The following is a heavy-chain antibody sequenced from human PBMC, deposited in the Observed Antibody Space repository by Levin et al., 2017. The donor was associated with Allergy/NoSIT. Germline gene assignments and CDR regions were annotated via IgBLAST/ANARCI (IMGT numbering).Heavy chain of an antibody. CDR3: ARVGSGYDLYNYFDP. D-gene: IGHD5-12*01. J-gene: IGHJ5*02. V-gene: IGHV1-3*01. CDR1: GYTFTSYA. Sequence: ASVKVSCKSYGYTFTSYAIHWVRQAPGQRLEWMGWINAGNGNTKYSEKFQGRVTITRDTSASTAYMELSSLRSEDTAVYYCARVGSGYDLYNYFDPWGQGTLVTVSS. CDR2: INAGNGNT.